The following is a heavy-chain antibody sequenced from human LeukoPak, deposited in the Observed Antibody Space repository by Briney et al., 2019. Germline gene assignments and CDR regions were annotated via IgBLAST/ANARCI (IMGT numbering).Heavy chain of an antibody. D-gene: IGHD3-10*01. CDR2: ISSSSTYI. CDR3: ARAEGSGSSFDY. J-gene: IGHJ4*02. CDR1: GFTFSSYA. V-gene: IGHV3-21*01. Sequence: GGSLRLSCAASGFTFSSYAMSWVRQAPGKGLEWVSSISSSSTYIYYADSVKGRFTISRDNAKNSLYLQMNSLRVEDTAVYYCARAEGSGSSFDYWGQGTLVTVSS.